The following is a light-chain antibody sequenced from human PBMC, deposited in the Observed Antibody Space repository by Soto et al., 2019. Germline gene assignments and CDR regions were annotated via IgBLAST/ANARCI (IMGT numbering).Light chain of an antibody. V-gene: IGKV3-15*01. CDR3: QQYNNWPLT. Sequence: IVMTQSPATLSVSPGDRVTISCRASQSVRTNSAWYQQKPGQAPRLLIYGASTRATGIPARFSGSGSGTEFTLTISSLQSEDFAVYYCQQYNNWPLTFGWGTKVEIK. CDR1: QSVRTN. J-gene: IGKJ4*01. CDR2: GAS.